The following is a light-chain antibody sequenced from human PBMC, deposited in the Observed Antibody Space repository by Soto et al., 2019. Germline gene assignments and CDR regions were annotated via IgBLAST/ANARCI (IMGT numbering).Light chain of an antibody. CDR1: QTISSW. J-gene: IGKJ1*01. CDR3: QHYNSYSEA. CDR2: KAS. V-gene: IGKV1-5*03. Sequence: DIHMTQSPSTLSGSVGDRVTITCRASQTISSWLAWYQQKPGKAPKLLIYKASTLKSGVPSRFSGSGSGTEFTLTISSLQPDDFATYYCQHYNSYSEAFGQGTKADIK.